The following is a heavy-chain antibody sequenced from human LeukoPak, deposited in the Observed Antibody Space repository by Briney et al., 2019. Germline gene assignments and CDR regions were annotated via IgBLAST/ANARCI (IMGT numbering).Heavy chain of an antibody. CDR2: IYYSGTT. CDR1: GGSISSGSSY. V-gene: IGHV4-31*03. J-gene: IGHJ5*02. CDR3: AKRIEASGSFDP. D-gene: IGHD6-13*01. Sequence: SQTLSLTCTVSGGSISSGSSYWSWIRQHPGKGLEWIGHIYYSGTTYYNPSLKSRVTISLDTYKNQFSLKLTSVTAADTAVYFCAKRIEASGSFDPWGQGTLVTVSS.